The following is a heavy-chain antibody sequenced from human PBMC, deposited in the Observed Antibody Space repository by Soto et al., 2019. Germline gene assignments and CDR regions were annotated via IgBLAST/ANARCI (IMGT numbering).Heavy chain of an antibody. CDR1: GFTVTSYS. CDR2: ISSSSSYI. CDR3: ARVERAYGGGDCYDC. Sequence: GGSLRLSCASSGFTVTSYSMNWVRHAPGKGLEWVSSISSSSSYIYYADSVKGRFTISRDTAKNSLYLQMNSLRAENVAVYYCARVERAYGGGDCYDCWGQGTLVTVSS. J-gene: IGHJ4*02. V-gene: IGHV3-21*01. D-gene: IGHD2-21*01.